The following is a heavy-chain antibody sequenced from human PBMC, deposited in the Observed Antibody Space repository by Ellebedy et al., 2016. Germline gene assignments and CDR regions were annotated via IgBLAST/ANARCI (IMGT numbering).Heavy chain of an antibody. V-gene: IGHV4-59*11. D-gene: IGHD4-23*01. CDR1: GASIGNHY. J-gene: IGHJ4*02. Sequence: GSLRLSCSVTGASIGNHYWSWIRQSPGKGLEWIGYLSSSGNTRYNPSLRSRASISLDTSKPQFSLKLTSVSAADTAVYFCARFVDFGGGSNPDYFDNWGQGTLVAVSS. CDR2: LSSSGNT. CDR3: ARFVDFGGGSNPDYFDN.